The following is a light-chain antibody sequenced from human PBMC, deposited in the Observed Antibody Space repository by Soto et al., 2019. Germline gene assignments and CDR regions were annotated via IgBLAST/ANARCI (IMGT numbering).Light chain of an antibody. Sequence: EIALTQSPGTLSLSPGERATLSCRASQSVGTNSLAWYQQKPGRAPRLLMYGASSRATGIPDRFSGSGSGTDFTLTISSLEPEDFAVYYCQEYGSSRTFGQGTKVEIK. V-gene: IGKV3-20*01. CDR2: GAS. J-gene: IGKJ1*01. CDR1: QSVGTNS. CDR3: QEYGSSRT.